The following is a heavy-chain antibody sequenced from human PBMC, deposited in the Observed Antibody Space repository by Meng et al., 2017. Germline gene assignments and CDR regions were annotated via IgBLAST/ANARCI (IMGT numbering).Heavy chain of an antibody. CDR3: ARAHSSGWYSFFDY. CDR2: INTKTGKP. Sequence: QLLQTGSELKEPGASVKVSCKASGYTFSTNFMNWVRQAPGQGLEWMGWINTKTGKPTYAQGFTGRLAFSLDTSASTAFLQINSLKAEDTAVYYCARAHSSGWYSFFDYWGQGTLVTVSS. J-gene: IGHJ4*02. V-gene: IGHV7-4-1*02. CDR1: GYTFSTNF. D-gene: IGHD6-19*01.